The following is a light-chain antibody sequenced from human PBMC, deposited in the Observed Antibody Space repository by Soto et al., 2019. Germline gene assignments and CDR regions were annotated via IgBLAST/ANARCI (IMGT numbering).Light chain of an antibody. CDR3: CSYAGSNTLL. Sequence: QSALTQPASVSGSPGQSITISCTGTSSDFGTYNLVSWYQHHPGKAPKLMLYEGSERPSGVSDRFSGSKSGNTASLTISGLQAEDEADYYCCSYAGSNTLLFGGGTKVTVL. CDR1: SSDFGTYNL. J-gene: IGLJ2*01. V-gene: IGLV2-23*01. CDR2: EGS.